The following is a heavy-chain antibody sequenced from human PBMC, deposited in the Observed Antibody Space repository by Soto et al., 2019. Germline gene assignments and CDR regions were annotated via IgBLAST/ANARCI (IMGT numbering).Heavy chain of an antibody. CDR2: ISYDGSNK. J-gene: IGHJ6*02. V-gene: IGHV3-30-3*01. CDR1: GFTFSSYA. D-gene: IGHD4-17*01. Sequence: QVQLVESGGGVVQPGRSLRLSCAASGFTFSSYAMHWVRQAPGKGLEWVAVISYDGSNKYYAYSVKGRFTISRDNSKNTLYLQMNSLRAEDTAVYYCARDTAGGVYGDYVHGMDVWGQGTTVTVSS. CDR3: ARDTAGGVYGDYVHGMDV.